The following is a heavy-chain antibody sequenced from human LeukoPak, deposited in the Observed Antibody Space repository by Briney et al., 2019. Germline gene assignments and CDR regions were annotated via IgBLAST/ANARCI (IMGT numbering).Heavy chain of an antibody. CDR1: GYTFTGYY. Sequence: ASVKVSCTASGYTFTGYYIHWVRQAPGQGLEWMGWINPNSDGTNYAQKFQGRVTMTRDTSISTAYMELSSLRSDDTAVYYCARDQRHPSPQYGSGNDPFDYWGQGTLVTVSS. V-gene: IGHV1-2*02. CDR2: INPNSDGT. CDR3: ARDQRHPSPQYGSGNDPFDY. J-gene: IGHJ4*02. D-gene: IGHD3-10*01.